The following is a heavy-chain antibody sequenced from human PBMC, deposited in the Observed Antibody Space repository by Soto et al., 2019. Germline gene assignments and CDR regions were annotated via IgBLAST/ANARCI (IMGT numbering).Heavy chain of an antibody. J-gene: IGHJ4*02. Sequence: QVQLVESGGGVVQPGRSLRLSCAASGFTFSSYGMHWVRQAPGKGLEWVAVIWYDGSNKYYADSVKGRFTISRDNSKNTLYLQMYSLRAEDTAVYYCARDRSHDYIWSAFDYWGQGTLVTVSS. CDR2: IWYDGSNK. V-gene: IGHV3-33*01. CDR1: GFTFSSYG. D-gene: IGHD3-16*01. CDR3: ARDRSHDYIWSAFDY.